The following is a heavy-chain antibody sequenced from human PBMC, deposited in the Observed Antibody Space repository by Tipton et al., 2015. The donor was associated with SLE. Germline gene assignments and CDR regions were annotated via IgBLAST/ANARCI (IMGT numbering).Heavy chain of an antibody. D-gene: IGHD5-18*01. J-gene: IGHJ4*02. CDR1: GFTFSSHA. CDR3: VREGDTAFDY. Sequence: SLRLSCAASGFTFSSHAMSWVRQAPGKGLEWVSVTYRGGTTYYVDSVRGRFTISRDNAKNTVYLQMNSLRAEDTAVYYCVREGDTAFDYWGQGTLVTVSS. V-gene: IGHV3-23*03. CDR2: TYRGGTT.